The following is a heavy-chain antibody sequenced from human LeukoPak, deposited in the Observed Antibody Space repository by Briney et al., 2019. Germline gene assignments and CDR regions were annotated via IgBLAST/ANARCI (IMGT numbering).Heavy chain of an antibody. CDR3: ARSLVSAARPDEIDY. CDR2: MNPNSGNT. J-gene: IGHJ4*02. D-gene: IGHD6-6*01. V-gene: IGHV1-8*03. CDR1: GYTFTSYD. Sequence: ASVKVSCKASGYTFTSYDINWVRQATGQGLEWMGWMNPNSGNTGYAQKFQGRVTITRNTSISTAYMELSRLRSDDTAVYYCARSLVSAARPDEIDYWGQGTLVTVSS.